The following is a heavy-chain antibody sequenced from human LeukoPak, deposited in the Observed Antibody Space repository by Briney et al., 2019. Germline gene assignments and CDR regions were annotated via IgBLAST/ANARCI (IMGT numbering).Heavy chain of an antibody. D-gene: IGHD6-13*01. V-gene: IGHV4-39*07. CDR2: IYYSGST. CDR3: ARDSFPAAADGGFDY. J-gene: IGHJ4*02. Sequence: KTSETLSLTCTVSGGSISSSNYYWGWIRQPPGKGLEWIGSIYYSGSTYYNPSLKSRVTISVDTSKNQFSLKLSSVTAADTAVYYCARDSFPAAADGGFDYWGQGTLVTVSS. CDR1: GGSISSSNYY.